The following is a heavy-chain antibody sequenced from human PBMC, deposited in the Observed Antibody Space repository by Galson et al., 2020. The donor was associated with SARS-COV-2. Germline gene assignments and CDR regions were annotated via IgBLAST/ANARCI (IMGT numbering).Heavy chain of an antibody. V-gene: IGHV4-30-4*07. CDR2: IYYRGST. CDR3: ARGETRFDP. Sequence: SETLSITCAVSGGSISSGGYSWSCIRQPPGKGLEWIGYIYYRGSTYYNPSLNSRVTISVDTSKNQFSLKLSSVTAADTAVYYCARGETRFDPWGQGTRVTVSS. J-gene: IGHJ5*02. CDR1: GGSISSGGYS.